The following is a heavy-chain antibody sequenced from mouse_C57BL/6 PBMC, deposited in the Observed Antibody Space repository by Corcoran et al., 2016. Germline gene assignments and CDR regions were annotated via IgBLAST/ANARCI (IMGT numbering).Heavy chain of an antibody. J-gene: IGHJ1*03. CDR1: GYTFTTYG. Sequence: QIQLVQSGPELKKPGETVKISCKASGYTFTTYGMSWVKQAPGKGLKWMGWINTYSGVPTYADDFKGRFAFSLETSASTAYLQINNLKNEDMATYFCARWDYSNSYWYFDVWGTGTTVTVSS. CDR3: ARWDYSNSYWYFDV. D-gene: IGHD2-5*01. CDR2: INTYSGVP. V-gene: IGHV9-3*01.